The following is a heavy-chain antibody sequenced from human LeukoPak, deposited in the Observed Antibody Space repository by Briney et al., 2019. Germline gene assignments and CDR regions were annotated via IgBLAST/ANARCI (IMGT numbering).Heavy chain of an antibody. J-gene: IGHJ4*02. V-gene: IGHV3-7*01. CDR1: RFTFSSSW. CDR3: ARDAAMANDY. Sequence: GGSLRLSCAASRFTFSSSWMSWVRQAPGKGLEWVANINQDGSEKYYVDSVKGRFTISRDNAKNSLYLQMNSLRAEDTAVYYCARDAAMANDYWGQGTPVTVSS. D-gene: IGHD5-18*01. CDR2: INQDGSEK.